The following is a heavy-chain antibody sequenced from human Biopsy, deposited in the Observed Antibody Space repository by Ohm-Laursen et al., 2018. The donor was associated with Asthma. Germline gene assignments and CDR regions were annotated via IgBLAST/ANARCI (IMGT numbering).Heavy chain of an antibody. CDR3: ARVDTIFEVVIPIYYYYGMDV. Sequence: SLRLSCAASGFTFSSYSMNWVRQAPGKGLEWVSSISSSSSYIYYADSVKGRFTISRDNAKNSLYLQMNSLRAEDTAVYYCARVDTIFEVVIPIYYYYGMDVWGQGTTVTVSS. CDR2: ISSSSSYI. D-gene: IGHD3-3*01. V-gene: IGHV3-21*01. J-gene: IGHJ6*02. CDR1: GFTFSSYS.